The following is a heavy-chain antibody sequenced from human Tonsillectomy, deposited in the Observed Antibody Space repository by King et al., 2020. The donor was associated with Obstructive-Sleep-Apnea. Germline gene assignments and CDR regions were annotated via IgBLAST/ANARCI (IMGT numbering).Heavy chain of an antibody. J-gene: IGHJ5*02. V-gene: IGHV3-33*01. Sequence: VQLVESGGGVVQPGRSLRLSCAASGFTFSSYGMHWVRQAPGKGLEWVAVIWYDGSNKYYADSVKGRFTISRDNSKNTLYLQMNSLRAEDTAVYYCARDYGDYAHPESGWFDPWGQGTLVTVSS. D-gene: IGHD4-17*01. CDR3: ARDYGDYAHPESGWFDP. CDR1: GFTFSSYG. CDR2: IWYDGSNK.